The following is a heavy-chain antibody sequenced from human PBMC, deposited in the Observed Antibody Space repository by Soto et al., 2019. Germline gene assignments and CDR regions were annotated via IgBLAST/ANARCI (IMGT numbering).Heavy chain of an antibody. Sequence: PGESLKISCKGSGYSFTSYWIGWVRQMPGKGLEWMGIIYPGDSDTRYSPSFQGQVTISADKSISTAYLQWSSLKASDTAMYYCARRTTRGAVAGLWFDPWGQGTLVTVSS. CDR2: IYPGDSDT. CDR1: GYSFTSYW. V-gene: IGHV5-51*01. CDR3: ARRTTRGAVAGLWFDP. D-gene: IGHD6-19*01. J-gene: IGHJ5*02.